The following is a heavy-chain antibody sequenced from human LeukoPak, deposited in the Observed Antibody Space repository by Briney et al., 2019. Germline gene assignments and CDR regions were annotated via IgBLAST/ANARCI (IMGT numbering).Heavy chain of an antibody. CDR2: IKLDGSEK. V-gene: IGHV3-7*03. J-gene: IGHJ4*02. Sequence: PGRSLRLSCAASGFTFSSYAMHWVRQAPGKGLEWVANIKLDGSEKSYVDSVKGRFTISRDNTKNSLYLQMNSLRAEDTAVFYCARDQYDTWSRRGNFDSWGQGTLVIVSS. CDR3: ARDQYDTWSRRGNFDS. D-gene: IGHD3-3*01. CDR1: GFTFSSYA.